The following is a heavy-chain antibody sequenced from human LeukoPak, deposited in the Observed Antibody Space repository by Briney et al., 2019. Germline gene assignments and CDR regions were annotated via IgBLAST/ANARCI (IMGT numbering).Heavy chain of an antibody. Sequence: PSETLSLTCTVSGGSISSYYWSWLRQPAGKGLEWIGRIYTSGSTNYNPSLTSRVTMSVDTSKNQFSLKLSSVTAADTAVYYCARDNGTYYDILTGWSSFLEFDPWGQGTLVTVSS. V-gene: IGHV4-4*07. D-gene: IGHD3-9*01. CDR2: IYTSGST. J-gene: IGHJ5*02. CDR3: ARDNGTYYDILTGWSSFLEFDP. CDR1: GGSISSYY.